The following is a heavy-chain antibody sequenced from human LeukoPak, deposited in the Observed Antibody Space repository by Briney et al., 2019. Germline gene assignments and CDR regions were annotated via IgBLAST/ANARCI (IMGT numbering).Heavy chain of an antibody. CDR2: INPVSGGT. J-gene: IGHJ4*02. CDR3: ARDLSSTPHWELDY. CDR1: GYTFSGYY. D-gene: IGHD1-26*01. Sequence: GASVKVSCKTSGYTFSGYYIHWVRQDPGQGLEGRGRINPVSGGTNYAQQFQGRVTMTRDTSISTVYMEVTSLISDDTAVYYCARDLSSTPHWELDYWGQGTRVTVSS. V-gene: IGHV1-2*06.